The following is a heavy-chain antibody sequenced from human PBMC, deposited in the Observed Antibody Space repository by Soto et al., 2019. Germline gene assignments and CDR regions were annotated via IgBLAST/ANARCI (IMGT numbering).Heavy chain of an antibody. J-gene: IGHJ4*02. Sequence: QVQLVQSGAEVRKPGSSVKVSCKASGGTFSRHAISWVRQAPGQCLEWMGGIIPIFGTANHAQKVQGRVTIIAEESTSTVYMELGSLRSEEPAMYYCARGWGYDSNDYYYAYWGQGPLVIVSS. CDR1: GGTFSRHA. CDR2: IIPIFGTA. D-gene: IGHD3-22*01. CDR3: ARGWGYDSNDYYYAY. V-gene: IGHV1-69*01.